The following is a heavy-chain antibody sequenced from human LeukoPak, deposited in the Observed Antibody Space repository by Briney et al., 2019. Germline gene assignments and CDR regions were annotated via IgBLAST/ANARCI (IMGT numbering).Heavy chain of an antibody. D-gene: IGHD3-22*01. CDR1: GFTFDDYA. CDR3: AKVNYYDSSGYFEY. CDR2: ISWNSGSI. J-gene: IGHJ4*02. V-gene: IGHV3-9*01. Sequence: GRSLRLSCAASGFTFDDYAMHWVRQAPGKGLEWVSGISWNSGSIGYADSVKGRFTIPRDNAKNSLYLQMNSLRAEDTALYYCAKVNYYDSSGYFEYWGQGTLVTVSS.